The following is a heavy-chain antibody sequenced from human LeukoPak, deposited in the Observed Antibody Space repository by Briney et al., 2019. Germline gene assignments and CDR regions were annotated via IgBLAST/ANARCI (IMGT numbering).Heavy chain of an antibody. D-gene: IGHD2-15*01. Sequence: SSQTLSLTCTVSGGSISSGGYYWSWIRQHPGKGLEWIGYIYYSGSTNYNPSLKSRVTISVDTSKNQFSLKLSSVTAADTAVYYCARGLARRSRLLFDIWGQGTMVTVSS. V-gene: IGHV4-31*03. CDR1: GGSISSGGYY. CDR2: IYYSGST. CDR3: ARGLARRSRLLFDI. J-gene: IGHJ3*02.